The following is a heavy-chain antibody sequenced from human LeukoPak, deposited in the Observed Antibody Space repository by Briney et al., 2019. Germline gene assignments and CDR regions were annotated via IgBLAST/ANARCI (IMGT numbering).Heavy chain of an antibody. CDR3: ARILAARRGTNAFDI. CDR2: IYPGDSDT. D-gene: IGHD6-6*01. CDR1: GYSFTSYW. V-gene: IGHV5-51*01. J-gene: IGHJ3*02. Sequence: GESLKISCKGSGYSFTSYWIGWVRQMPGKGLEWMGIIYPGDSDTRYSSSFQGQVTISADKSISTAYLQWSSLKASDTAMYYCARILAARRGTNAFDIWGQGTMVTVSS.